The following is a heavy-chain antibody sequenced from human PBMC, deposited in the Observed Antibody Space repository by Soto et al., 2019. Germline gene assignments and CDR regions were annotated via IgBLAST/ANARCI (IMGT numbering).Heavy chain of an antibody. CDR3: TRVPHCSSTSCYPAPYYYYGMDV. D-gene: IGHD2-2*01. J-gene: IGHJ6*02. Sequence: GGSLRLSCTASGFTFGDYAMSWVRQAPGKGLEWVGFIRSKAYGGTTEYAASVKGRFTISRDDSKSIAYLQMNSLKTEDTAVYYCTRVPHCSSTSCYPAPYYYYGMDVWGQGTTVNVSS. V-gene: IGHV3-49*04. CDR1: GFTFGDYA. CDR2: IRSKAYGGTT.